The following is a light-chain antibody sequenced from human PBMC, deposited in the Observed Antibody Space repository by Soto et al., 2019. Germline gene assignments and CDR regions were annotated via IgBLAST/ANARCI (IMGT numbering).Light chain of an antibody. CDR3: QQRSNWPT. J-gene: IGKJ1*01. V-gene: IGKV3-11*01. CDR2: DAS. Sequence: DILLTQSPATLSLSPGERAPLSCRASQSVSSYLAWYQQKPGQAPRLLIYDASNRATGIPARFSGSGSGTDFTLTISSLEPEDFAVYYCQQRSNWPTFGQGTKVAI. CDR1: QSVSSY.